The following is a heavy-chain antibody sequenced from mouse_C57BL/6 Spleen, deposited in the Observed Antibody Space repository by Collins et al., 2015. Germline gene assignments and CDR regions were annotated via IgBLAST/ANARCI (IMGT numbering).Heavy chain of an antibody. D-gene: IGHD2-3*01. CDR3: ARADYYDGYSRFAY. V-gene: IGHV1-85*01. J-gene: IGHJ3*01. Sequence: QVQLQQPGAEFVKPGASVKLSCKASGYTFTSYDINWVKQRPGQGLEWIGWIYPRDGSTKYNEKFKGKATLTVDTSSSTAYMELHSLTSEDSAVYFCARADYYDGYSRFAYWGQGTLVTVSA. CDR1: GYTFTSYD. CDR2: IYPRDGST.